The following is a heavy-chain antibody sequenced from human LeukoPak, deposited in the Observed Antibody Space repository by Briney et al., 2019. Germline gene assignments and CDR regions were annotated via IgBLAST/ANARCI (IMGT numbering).Heavy chain of an antibody. CDR3: ARAEPSYSYGYEFDY. V-gene: IGHV3-48*03. Sequence: GGSLRLSCAASGFTFSSYEMNWVRQAPGKGLEWVSYISSSGKNIYFADSVKGRFTISRDNAKNSLFLQMNSLRADDTAVYYCARAEPSYSYGYEFDYWGQGTLVTVSS. CDR1: GFTFSSYE. CDR2: ISSSGKNI. J-gene: IGHJ4*02. D-gene: IGHD5-18*01.